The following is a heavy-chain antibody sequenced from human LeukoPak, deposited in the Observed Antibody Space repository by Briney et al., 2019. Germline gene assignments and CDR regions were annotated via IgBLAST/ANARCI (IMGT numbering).Heavy chain of an antibody. V-gene: IGHV3-74*01. D-gene: IGHD2-8*01. CDR3: SRSGNGHYYFDY. CDR1: GFTFTNYW. J-gene: IGHJ4*02. CDR2: VNNDGSGT. Sequence: HPGGSLRLSCATSGFTFTNYWMHWVRQVPGKGLVWVARVNNDGSGTIYADSVKGRFTISRDNADNTLYLQMHSLRAEDTAVYYCSRSGNGHYYFDYWGQGTLVTVSS.